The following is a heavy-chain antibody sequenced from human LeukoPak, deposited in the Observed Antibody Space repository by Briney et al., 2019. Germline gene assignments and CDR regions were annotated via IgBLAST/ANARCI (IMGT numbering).Heavy chain of an antibody. CDR3: AKDRSGTYYDFWSGYSVYGYFDY. D-gene: IGHD3-3*01. Sequence: PGGSLRLSCAASGFTFSSYGMHWVRQAPGKGLEWVAVISYDGSNKYYADSVKGRFTISRDNSKNTLYLQMNSLRAEDTAVYYCAKDRSGTYYDFWSGYSVYGYFDYWGQGTLVTVSS. CDR2: ISYDGSNK. V-gene: IGHV3-30*18. CDR1: GFTFSSYG. J-gene: IGHJ4*02.